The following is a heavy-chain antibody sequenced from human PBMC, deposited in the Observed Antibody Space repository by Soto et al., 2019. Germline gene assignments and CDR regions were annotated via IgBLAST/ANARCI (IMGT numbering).Heavy chain of an antibody. V-gene: IGHV1-24*01. CDR3: ATVTRTSTTIADAFDI. CDR1: GYTLTELS. CDR2: FDPEDGET. J-gene: IGHJ3*02. Sequence: ASVKVSCKVSGYTLTELSMHWVRQAPGKGLEWMGGFDPEDGETIYAQKFQGRVTMTEDTSTDTAYMELSSLRSEDTAVYYCATVTRTSTTIADAFDIWGQGTMVTVSS. D-gene: IGHD2-2*01.